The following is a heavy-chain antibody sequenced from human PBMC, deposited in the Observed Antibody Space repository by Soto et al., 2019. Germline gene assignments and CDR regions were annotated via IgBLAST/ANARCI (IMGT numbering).Heavy chain of an antibody. CDR1: GFTFSSYA. J-gene: IGHJ4*02. CDR2: ISGSGGST. V-gene: IGHV3-23*01. CDR3: AKDRSGPVATVLDY. D-gene: IGHD5-12*01. Sequence: EVQLLESGGGLVQPGGSLRLSCAASGFTFSSYAMSWVRQAPGKGLEWVSAISGSGGSTYYADSVKGRFTISRDNSKNTMYLQMHSLRAEDTAVYYCAKDRSGPVATVLDYWGQGTLVTVSS.